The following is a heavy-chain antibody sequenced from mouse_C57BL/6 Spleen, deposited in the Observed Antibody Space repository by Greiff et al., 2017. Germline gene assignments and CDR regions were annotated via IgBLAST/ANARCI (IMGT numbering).Heavy chain of an antibody. V-gene: IGHV1-61*01. D-gene: IGHD2-5*01. CDR2: IYPSDSET. CDR3: ARYSSYVDY. CDR1: GYTFTSYW. Sequence: QVQLQQPGAELVRPGSSVKLSCKASGYTFTSYWMDWVKQRPGQGLEWIGNIYPSDSETHYNQKFKDKATLTVDKSSSTAYMQLSSLTSEDSAVYYCARYSSYVDYWGQGTTLTVSS. J-gene: IGHJ2*01.